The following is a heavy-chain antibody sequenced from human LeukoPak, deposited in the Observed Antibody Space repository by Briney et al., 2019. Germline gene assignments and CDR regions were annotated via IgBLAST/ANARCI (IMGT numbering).Heavy chain of an antibody. V-gene: IGHV4-38-2*02. CDR2: IYYSGST. CDR1: GYSISSGYF. D-gene: IGHD3-22*01. Sequence: PSETLSLTCTVSGYSISSGYFWGWIRQPPGKGLEWIGYIYYSGSTNYNPSLKSRVTISVDTSKNQFSLKLSSVTAADTAVYYCARDSYYYDSSGYYYGDNWFDPWGQGTLVTVSS. CDR3: ARDSYYYDSSGYYYGDNWFDP. J-gene: IGHJ5*02.